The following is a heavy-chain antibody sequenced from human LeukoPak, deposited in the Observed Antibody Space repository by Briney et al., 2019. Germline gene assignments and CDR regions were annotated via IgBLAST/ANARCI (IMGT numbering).Heavy chain of an antibody. Sequence: GGSLRLSCAASGFTFSSYWMSWVRQAPGKGLEWVANIKQDGSEKYYVDSVKGRFTISRDDSKNTLYLEMNSLRTEDTAVYYCAKGHWCDNWGQGTLVTVSS. CDR2: IKQDGSEK. CDR1: GFTFSSYW. V-gene: IGHV3-7*03. J-gene: IGHJ4*02. D-gene: IGHD2-8*02. CDR3: AKGHWCDN.